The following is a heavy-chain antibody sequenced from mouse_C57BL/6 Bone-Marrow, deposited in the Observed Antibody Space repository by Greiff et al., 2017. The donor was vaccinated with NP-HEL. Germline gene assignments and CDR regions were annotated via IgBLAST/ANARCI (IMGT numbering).Heavy chain of an antibody. CDR1: GFTFSSYA. CDR2: ISDGGSYT. D-gene: IGHD2-4*01. CDR3: ASMITTTDYYAMDY. V-gene: IGHV5-4*01. Sequence: DVQLVESGGGLVKPGGSLKLSCAASGFTFSSYAMSWVRQTPEKRLEWVATISDGGSYTYYPDNVKGRFTISRDNAKNNLYLQMSHLKSEDTAMNYCASMITTTDYYAMDYWGQGTSVTVSS. J-gene: IGHJ4*01.